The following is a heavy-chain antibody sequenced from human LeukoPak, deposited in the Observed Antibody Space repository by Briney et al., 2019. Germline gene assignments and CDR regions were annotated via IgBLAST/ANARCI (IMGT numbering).Heavy chain of an antibody. D-gene: IGHD4-17*01. J-gene: IGHJ4*02. CDR3: ARARSYYGDYTHLDY. V-gene: IGHV4-39*07. CDR1: GGSISSSSYY. CDR2: IYYSGST. Sequence: SETLSLTCTVSGGSISSSSYYWGWIRQPPGKGLEWIGSIYYSGSTYYNPSLKSRVTISVDTSKNQFSLKLSSVTAADTAVYYCARARSYYGDYTHLDYWGQGTLVTVSS.